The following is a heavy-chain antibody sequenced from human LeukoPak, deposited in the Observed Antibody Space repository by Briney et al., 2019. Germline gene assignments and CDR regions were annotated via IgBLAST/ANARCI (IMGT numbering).Heavy chain of an antibody. Sequence: PGGSLRLSCTASGFTFSSYTMSWVRQAPGKGLKWVSTITTGGPNTYYADSVKGRFTISRDNSKSTLYLQMNSLRAEDTAVYHCAKKSGDHFHFDFWGQGTLVTVSS. J-gene: IGHJ4*02. CDR1: GFTFSSYT. V-gene: IGHV3-23*01. D-gene: IGHD2-21*01. CDR3: AKKSGDHFHFDF. CDR2: ITTGGPNT.